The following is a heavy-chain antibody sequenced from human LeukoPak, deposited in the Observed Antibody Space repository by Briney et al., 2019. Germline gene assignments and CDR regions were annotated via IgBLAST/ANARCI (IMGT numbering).Heavy chain of an antibody. CDR2: ISTYNGDT. CDR3: TRRGPPATNWFDP. D-gene: IGHD3-10*01. Sequence: EASVKVSCKASGYTFTSHGINWVRQAPGQGLEWMGWISTYNGDTNSAQKFQGRVTLTTDTSTSTAYMELRSLRYDDTAVYYCTRRGPPATNWFDPRGQGTLVTVSS. J-gene: IGHJ5*02. V-gene: IGHV1-18*01. CDR1: GYTFTSHG.